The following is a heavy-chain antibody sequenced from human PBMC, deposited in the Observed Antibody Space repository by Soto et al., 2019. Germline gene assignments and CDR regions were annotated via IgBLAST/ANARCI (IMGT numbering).Heavy chain of an antibody. CDR3: ARSAVTRSYYYYYYGMDV. CDR2: IYYSGST. CDR1: GGSISSSSYY. J-gene: IGHJ6*02. D-gene: IGHD4-17*01. Sequence: SETLSLTCTVSGGSISSSSYYWGWIRQPPGEGLEWIGSIYYSGSTYYNPSLKSRVTISVDTSKNQFSLKLSSVTAADTAVYYCARSAVTRSYYYYYYGMDVWGQGTTVTVSS. V-gene: IGHV4-39*01.